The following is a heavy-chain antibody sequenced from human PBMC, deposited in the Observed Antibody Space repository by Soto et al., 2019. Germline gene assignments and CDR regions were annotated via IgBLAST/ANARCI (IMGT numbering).Heavy chain of an antibody. D-gene: IGHD6-13*01. Sequence: QVQLQESGPGLVKPSETLSLTCTVSGGSISDYYWNWIRQPPGKGLEWIGYIYYDESTNYNPSLKSRVSISVDTSKYQFSLKLSSVTAADTAVYYCAREGRSWYIGAADHDLAYWGQGTLVTVSS. CDR1: GGSISDYY. CDR3: AREGRSWYIGAADHDLAY. CDR2: IYYDEST. J-gene: IGHJ4*02. V-gene: IGHV4-59*01.